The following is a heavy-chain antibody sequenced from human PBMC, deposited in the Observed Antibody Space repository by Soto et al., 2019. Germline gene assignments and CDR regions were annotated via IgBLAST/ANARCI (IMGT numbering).Heavy chain of an antibody. J-gene: IGHJ6*02. Sequence: QVQLVQSGAEVKKPGASVKVSCKASGYTFTSYGISWVRQAPGQGLEWMGWISAYNGNTNYAQKLQDRVTMTTDTSTSTAYMELRSLRSDDTAVYYCARDRRALWELLYGMDVWGQGTTVTVSS. CDR3: ARDRRALWELLYGMDV. CDR1: GYTFTSYG. V-gene: IGHV1-18*04. CDR2: ISAYNGNT. D-gene: IGHD1-26*01.